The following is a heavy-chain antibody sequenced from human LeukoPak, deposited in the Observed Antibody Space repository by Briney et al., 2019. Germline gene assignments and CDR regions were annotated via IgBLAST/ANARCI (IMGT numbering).Heavy chain of an antibody. V-gene: IGHV4-34*01. CDR3: ARAPPRIAARPISNWFDP. Sequence: SETLSLTCAVYGGSFSGYYWSWIRQPPGKGLEWIGVINHSGSTNYNPSLKSRVTISVDTSKNQFSLKLSSVTAADTAVYYCARAPPRIAARPISNWFDPWGQGTLVTVSS. D-gene: IGHD6-6*01. CDR2: INHSGST. J-gene: IGHJ5*02. CDR1: GGSFSGYY.